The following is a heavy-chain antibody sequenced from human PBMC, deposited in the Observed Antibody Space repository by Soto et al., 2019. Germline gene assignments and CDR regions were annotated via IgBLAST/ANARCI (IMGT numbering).Heavy chain of an antibody. J-gene: IGHJ4*02. CDR2: IYYSGST. D-gene: IGHD2-8*01. CDR1: GGSISSSSYY. CDR3: ARIAIVLIVYATGPFDY. Sequence: SESLSLTCTVSGGSISSSSYYWGWIRQPPGKGLEWIGSIYYSGSTYYNPSLKSRVTISVDTSKNQFSLKLSSVTAADTAVYYCARIAIVLIVYATGPFDYWGQGTLVTVCS. V-gene: IGHV4-39*01.